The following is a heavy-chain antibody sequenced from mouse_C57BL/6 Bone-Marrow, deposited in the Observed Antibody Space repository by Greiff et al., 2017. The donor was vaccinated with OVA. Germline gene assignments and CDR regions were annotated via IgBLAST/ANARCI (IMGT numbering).Heavy chain of an antibody. V-gene: IGHV1-61*01. Sequence: QVQLQQPGAELVRPGSSVKLSCKASGYTFTSYWMDWVKQRPGQGLEWIGNIYPSDSETHYNQKFKDKATLTVDKSSSTAYMQLSSLTSEDSAVYYCARCYDGYYDYAMDYWGQGTSVTVSS. CDR2: IYPSDSET. J-gene: IGHJ4*01. D-gene: IGHD2-3*01. CDR3: ARCYDGYYDYAMDY. CDR1: GYTFTSYW.